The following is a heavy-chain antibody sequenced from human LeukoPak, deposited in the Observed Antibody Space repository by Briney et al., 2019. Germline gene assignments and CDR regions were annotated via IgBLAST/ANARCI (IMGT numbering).Heavy chain of an antibody. Sequence: GGSLRLSCAASGFTFSSYSMNWVRQAPGKGLEWVSSISSSSSYMYYADSVKGRFTISRDNAKNSLYLKMNSLRAEDTAVYYCARGSLSLGYFDYWGQGTLVTVSS. CDR1: GFTFSSYS. CDR2: ISSSSSYM. D-gene: IGHD1-26*01. V-gene: IGHV3-21*01. J-gene: IGHJ4*02. CDR3: ARGSLSLGYFDY.